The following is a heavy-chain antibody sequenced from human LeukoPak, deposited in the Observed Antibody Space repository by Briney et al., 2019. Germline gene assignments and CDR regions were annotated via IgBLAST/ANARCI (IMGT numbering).Heavy chain of an antibody. V-gene: IGHV4-34*01. Sequence: PSETLSLTCAVYGGSFSGYYWSWIRQPPGKGLEWIGEINHSGSTNYNPSLKSRVTIAINTSKNQFSLRLSSVTAADAAVYYCARASAGIDYYMDVWGKGTTVTVSS. CDR2: INHSGST. J-gene: IGHJ6*03. CDR3: ARASAGIDYYMDV. CDR1: GGSFSGYY. D-gene: IGHD6-13*01.